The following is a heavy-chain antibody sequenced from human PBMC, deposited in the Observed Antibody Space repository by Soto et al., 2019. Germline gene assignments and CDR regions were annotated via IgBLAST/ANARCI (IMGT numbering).Heavy chain of an antibody. J-gene: IGHJ4*02. CDR2: ISGSGGST. V-gene: IGHV3-23*01. CDR3: AKTYYYDSSGYSEFDY. Sequence: EVQLLESGGGLVQPGGSLRLSCAAYGFTFSSYAMSWVRQAPGKGLEWVSAISGSGGSTYYADSVKGRFTISRDNSKNTLYLQMNSLRAEDTAVYYCAKTYYYDSSGYSEFDYWGQGTLVTVSS. D-gene: IGHD3-22*01. CDR1: GFTFSSYA.